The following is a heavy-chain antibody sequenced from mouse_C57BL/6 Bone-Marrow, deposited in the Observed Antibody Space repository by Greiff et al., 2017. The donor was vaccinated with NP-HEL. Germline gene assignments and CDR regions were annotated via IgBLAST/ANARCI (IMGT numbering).Heavy chain of an antibody. CDR2: IYPRDGSN. Sequence: QVQLQQSGPELVKPGASVKLSCKASGYTFTSYDINWVKQRPGQGLEWIGWIYPRDGSNKYNEKFKGKATLTVDTSSSTAYMELHSLTSEDSAVYFCARDYYGRGDAMDYWGQGTSVTVSS. D-gene: IGHD1-1*01. CDR3: ARDYYGRGDAMDY. CDR1: GYTFTSYD. J-gene: IGHJ4*01. V-gene: IGHV1-85*01.